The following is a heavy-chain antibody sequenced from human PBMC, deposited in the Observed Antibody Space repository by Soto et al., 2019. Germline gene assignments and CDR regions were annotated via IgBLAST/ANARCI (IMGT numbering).Heavy chain of an antibody. V-gene: IGHV4-34*01. CDR1: GGSFSGYY. CDR3: ARVFGDYYYYYYMDV. D-gene: IGHD4-17*01. J-gene: IGHJ6*03. CDR2: INHSGST. Sequence: PSETLSLTCAVYGGSFSGYYWSWIRQPPGKGLEWIGEINHSGSTNYNPSLKSRVTISVDTSKNQFSLKLSSVTAADTAVYYCARVFGDYYYYYYMDVWGKGTTVTVSS.